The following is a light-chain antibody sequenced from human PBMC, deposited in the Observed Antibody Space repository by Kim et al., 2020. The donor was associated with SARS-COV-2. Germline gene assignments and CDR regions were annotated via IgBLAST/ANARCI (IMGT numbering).Light chain of an antibody. Sequence: DIQMTQSPSSLSASVGDTVSITCRASQSISTFLNWYQQKPGKAPKLLISTTSTLQSGVPLRFSGSGSGTDFTLIINSLQPDDFATYYCQQSASTPWTFGQGTKVDIK. CDR2: TTS. V-gene: IGKV1-39*01. CDR3: QQSASTPWT. J-gene: IGKJ1*01. CDR1: QSISTF.